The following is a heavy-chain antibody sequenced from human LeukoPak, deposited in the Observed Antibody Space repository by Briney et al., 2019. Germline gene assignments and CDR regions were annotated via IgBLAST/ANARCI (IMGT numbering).Heavy chain of an antibody. V-gene: IGHV3-30*02. D-gene: IGHD6-13*01. CDR2: IRYDGSDK. CDR3: AKDIGRSSYYYFDY. J-gene: IGHJ4*02. CDR1: GFTFSDYG. Sequence: GGSLTLSCAASGFTFSDYGMHSVRQAPGKGLEWVAFIRYDGSDKYYADSVKGRFTISRDNSKNTLYVQMNTLRAEDTAVYHCAKDIGRSSYYYFDYWGQGTLVTVSS.